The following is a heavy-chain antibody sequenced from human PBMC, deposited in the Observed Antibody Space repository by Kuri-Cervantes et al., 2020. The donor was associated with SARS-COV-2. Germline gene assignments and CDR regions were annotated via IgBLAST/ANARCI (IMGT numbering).Heavy chain of an antibody. CDR2: ISGNGDTI. V-gene: IGHV3-11*01. J-gene: IGHJ2*01. Sequence: GGSLRLSCAVSGFNVGDFYMSWVRQAPGKGLEWLSYISGNGDTIYYADSVKGRFTISRDNAKNSLYLQMNSLRAEDTAVYYCARGVTRLDLWGRGTLVTVSS. CDR1: GFNVGDFY. CDR3: ARGVTRLDL. D-gene: IGHD4-23*01.